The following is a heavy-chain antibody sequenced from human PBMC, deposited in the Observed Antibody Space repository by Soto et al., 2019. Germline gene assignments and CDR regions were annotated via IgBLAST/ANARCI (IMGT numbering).Heavy chain of an antibody. CDR3: TRGASGYGNFDS. V-gene: IGHV3-74*01. Sequence: GGSLRLSCVASGFTFSSHWMHWVRLAPGRGLVWVSRVSGDGSVTNYADSVEGRFTISRDNAKNTLYLQMNSLRDEDTAVYFCTRGASGYGNFDSWGQGTLVTVSS. D-gene: IGHD5-12*01. CDR2: VSGDGSVT. J-gene: IGHJ4*02. CDR1: GFTFSSHW.